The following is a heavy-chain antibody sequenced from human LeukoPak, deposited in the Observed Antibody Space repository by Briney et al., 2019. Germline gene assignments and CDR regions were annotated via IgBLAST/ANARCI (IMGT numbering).Heavy chain of an antibody. V-gene: IGHV4-59*01. D-gene: IGHD3-10*01. CDR3: AGGELLFDY. CDR2: IYYSGST. Sequence: SETLSLTCTVSGGSISSYYWSWIRQPPGKGLEWIGYIYYSGSTNYNPSLKSRVTISVDTSKNQFSLRLSSVTAADTAVYYCAGGELLFDYWGQGTLVTVS. J-gene: IGHJ4*02. CDR1: GGSISSYY.